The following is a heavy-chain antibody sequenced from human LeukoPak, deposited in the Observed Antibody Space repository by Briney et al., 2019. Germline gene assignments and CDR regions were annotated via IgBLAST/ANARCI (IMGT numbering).Heavy chain of an antibody. CDR1: GFTFSSYG. Sequence: GGSLRLPCAASGFTFSSYGMHWVRQAPGKGLEWVTFIRYDGSNKYYAGSVKGRFTISRDNSKNTLYLQMNSLRAEDTAVYYCAKDRSSGYPWYWGQGTLVTVSS. CDR3: AKDRSSGYPWY. D-gene: IGHD6-19*01. CDR2: IRYDGSNK. V-gene: IGHV3-30*02. J-gene: IGHJ4*02.